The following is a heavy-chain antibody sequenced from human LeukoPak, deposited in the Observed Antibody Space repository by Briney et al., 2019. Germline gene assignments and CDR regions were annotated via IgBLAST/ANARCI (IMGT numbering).Heavy chain of an antibody. V-gene: IGHV3-48*03. CDR2: ISSSGSTI. D-gene: IGHD1-26*01. J-gene: IGHJ6*03. Sequence: GGSLRLSCAASGFTFSSYEMNWVRQAPGKGLEWVSYISSSGSTIYYADSVKGRFTISRDNAKNSLYLQMNSLRAEDTAVYYCARGGSGSYYYYHYYMDVWGRGTTVTVSS. CDR3: ARGGSGSYYYYHYYMDV. CDR1: GFTFSSYE.